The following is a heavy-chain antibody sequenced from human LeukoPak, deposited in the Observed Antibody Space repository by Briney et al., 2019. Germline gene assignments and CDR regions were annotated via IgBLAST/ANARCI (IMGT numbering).Heavy chain of an antibody. D-gene: IGHD2-2*01. CDR1: GFTFSNFA. V-gene: IGHV3-23*01. CDR2: ISAYRGIT. CDR3: TKSLQSITSWAWYFDL. J-gene: IGHJ2*01. Sequence: GGSLRVSCAASGFTFSNFAMSWVRQAPGSGLEWVSTISAYRGITYYADSVEGRFTVSRDNSKNTLSLHMNSLRAEDTAFYYCTKSLQSITSWAWYFDLWGRGSLVIVSS.